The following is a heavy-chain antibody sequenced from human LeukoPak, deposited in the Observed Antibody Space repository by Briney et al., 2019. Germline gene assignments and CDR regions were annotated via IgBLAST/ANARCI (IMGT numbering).Heavy chain of an antibody. V-gene: IGHV4-30-2*01. CDR2: INHSGST. Sequence: SQTLSLTCIVSGGSISSGGDYWSWIRQPPGKGLEWIGEINHSGSTNYNPSLKSRVTISVDTSKNQFSLKLSSVTAADAAVYYCARGGGNPRPTRYYGMDVWGQGTTVTVSS. CDR1: GGSISSGGDY. D-gene: IGHD4-23*01. J-gene: IGHJ6*02. CDR3: ARGGGNPRPTRYYGMDV.